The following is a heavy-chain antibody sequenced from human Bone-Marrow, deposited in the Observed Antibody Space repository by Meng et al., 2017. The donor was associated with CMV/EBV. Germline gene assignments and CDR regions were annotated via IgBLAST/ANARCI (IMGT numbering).Heavy chain of an antibody. D-gene: IGHD3-10*01. Sequence: ASVKVSCKASGYTFTSYGISWVRQAPGQGLEWMGWISAYNGNTNYAQKLQGRVTMTTDTSTSTAYMELRSLRSDDTAVYYCAKDYLASGSSPHFFGYWGQGTLVTVSS. CDR3: AKDYLASGSSPHFFGY. J-gene: IGHJ4*02. V-gene: IGHV1-18*01. CDR1: GYTFTSYG. CDR2: ISAYNGNT.